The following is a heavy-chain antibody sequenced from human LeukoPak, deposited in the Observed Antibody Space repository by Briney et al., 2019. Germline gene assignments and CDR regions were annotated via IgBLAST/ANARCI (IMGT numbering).Heavy chain of an antibody. Sequence: PGGSLRLSCAASGFTFSSYWMNWARQALGKGLEWVASINHNENVNYYVDSVKGRFTISRDNAKNSLYLQMSNLRAEDTAVYFCARGGGLDVWGQGATVTVSS. CDR2: INHNENVN. V-gene: IGHV3-7*03. CDR3: ARGGGLDV. D-gene: IGHD3-16*01. J-gene: IGHJ6*02. CDR1: GFTFSSYW.